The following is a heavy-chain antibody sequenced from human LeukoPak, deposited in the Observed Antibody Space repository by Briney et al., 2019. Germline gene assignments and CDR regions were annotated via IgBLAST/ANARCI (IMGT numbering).Heavy chain of an antibody. D-gene: IGHD3-22*01. J-gene: IGHJ4*02. CDR2: FNWNGRRT. CDR1: GLTFDVYG. V-gene: IGHV3-20*04. Sequence: GGSLSLSCAASGLTFDVYGMSWARHAPGEGVEWVSGFNWNGRRTGYADSVKGRFTISRENSKDSLYLQMNSLRAEDTALYYCARDRGGTVVVLSFFDYGGQGTLVTVSS. CDR3: ARDRGGTVVVLSFFDY.